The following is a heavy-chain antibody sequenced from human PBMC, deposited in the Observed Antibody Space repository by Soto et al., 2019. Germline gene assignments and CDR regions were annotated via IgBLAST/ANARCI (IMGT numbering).Heavy chain of an antibody. CDR2: ISGSGGST. V-gene: IGHV3-23*01. J-gene: IGHJ4*02. D-gene: IGHD3-22*01. CDR1: GFTFSSYA. Sequence: AGRYLRLSCAASGFTFSSYAMSWVRQAPGKGLEWVSAISGSGGSTYYADPVKGRFTISRDNSKNTLYLQMNSLRAEDTAVYYCAKAFITMIVDYWGQGTLVTVSS. CDR3: AKAFITMIVDY.